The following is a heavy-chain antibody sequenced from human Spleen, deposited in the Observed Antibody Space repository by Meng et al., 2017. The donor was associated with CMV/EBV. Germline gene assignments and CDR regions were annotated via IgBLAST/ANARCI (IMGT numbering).Heavy chain of an antibody. CDR3: ARDPCGVVIMDY. D-gene: IGHD3-3*01. J-gene: IGHJ4*02. V-gene: IGHV3-30-3*01. CDR1: GLSFSSYA. Sequence: GGSLRLSCAASGLSFSSYAMHWVRQAPGKGLEWVAVISYDGYNKYYADSVKGRFSISRDNSKKTLYLQLNRLRVEDTAVYYCARDPCGVVIMDYWGQGTLVTVSS. CDR2: ISYDGYNK.